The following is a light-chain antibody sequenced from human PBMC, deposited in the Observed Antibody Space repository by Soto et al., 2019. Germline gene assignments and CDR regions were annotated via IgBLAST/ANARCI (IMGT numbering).Light chain of an antibody. Sequence: DIQLTQSPSSLSASIGDRVTITCRASQTIGRSLHWYQHKPGTAPKLLIYGTSILQSGVPSRFSGRGSETDFTLTISSLQPDDIGTYYCQQSAITPPYTFRQGTRLEL. J-gene: IGKJ2*01. V-gene: IGKV1-39*01. CDR1: QTIGRS. CDR2: GTS. CDR3: QQSAITPPYT.